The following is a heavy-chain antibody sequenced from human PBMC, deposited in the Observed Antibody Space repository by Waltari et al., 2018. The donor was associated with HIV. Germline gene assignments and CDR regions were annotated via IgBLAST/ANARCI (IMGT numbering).Heavy chain of an antibody. CDR1: GFTFSSYD. CDR2: IWYDGSNK. V-gene: IGHV3-33*01. D-gene: IGHD6-13*01. Sequence: QVQLVESGGGVVQPGRSLRLSCTASGFTFSSYDIHRVRQAPGKGLEWVAVIWYDGSNKYYADSVKGRFTISRDTSKNTLYLQMNSLRAEDTAVYYCARDMKATPGTLDYWGQGTLVTVSS. CDR3: ARDMKATPGTLDY. J-gene: IGHJ4*02.